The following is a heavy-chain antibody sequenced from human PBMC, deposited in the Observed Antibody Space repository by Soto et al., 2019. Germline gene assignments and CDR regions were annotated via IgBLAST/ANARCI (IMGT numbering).Heavy chain of an antibody. CDR1: GFTFNTYD. CDR3: VRSGTARLLRHSWFDT. J-gene: IGHJ5*02. V-gene: IGHV3-21*01. CDR2: ITTSSAYI. Sequence: EVQLVESGGGLVKPGGSLRLSCAASGFTFNTYDMNWVRQAPGKGLEWVSSITTSSAYIYYADSLKGRITIARDNAKNSLCLQRNSLRAEDTAVYYCVRSGTARLLRHSWFDTWGQGTLVTVSS. D-gene: IGHD2-21*01.